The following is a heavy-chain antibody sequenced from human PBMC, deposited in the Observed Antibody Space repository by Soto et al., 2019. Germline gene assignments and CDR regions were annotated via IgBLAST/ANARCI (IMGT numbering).Heavy chain of an antibody. CDR2: ISGSGGST. J-gene: IGHJ4*02. CDR1: GFTFSSYA. Sequence: PGGSLRLSCAASGFTFSSYAMSWVRQAPGKGLEWVSAISGSGGSTYYADSVKGRFTISRDNSKNTLYLQMNSLRAEDTAVYYCAKDFSLGDWRNGEQYYFDYWGQGTLVTVSS. CDR3: AKDFSLGDWRNGEQYYFDY. D-gene: IGHD2-21*02. V-gene: IGHV3-23*01.